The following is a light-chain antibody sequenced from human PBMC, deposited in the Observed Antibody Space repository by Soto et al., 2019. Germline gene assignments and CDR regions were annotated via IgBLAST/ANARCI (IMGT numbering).Light chain of an antibody. Sequence: QSALTQPRSVSGSPGQSVTISCTGTSSDVGGYNFVSWCQQHPGKAPKLMIYDVSKRPSGVPDRFSGSKSGNTASLTISGFPGEDETFYYCRSYAGPYPGVLGPGTNPTAL. V-gene: IGLV2-11*01. CDR1: SSDVGGYNF. CDR3: RSYAGPYPGV. CDR2: DVS. J-gene: IGLJ1*01.